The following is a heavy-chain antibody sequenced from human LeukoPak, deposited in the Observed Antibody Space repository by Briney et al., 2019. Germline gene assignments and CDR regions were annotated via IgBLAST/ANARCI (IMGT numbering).Heavy chain of an antibody. CDR3: ARDHLVSSGATSGLY. V-gene: IGHV3-30-3*01. D-gene: IGHD1-26*01. CDR2: ISYDGSNK. J-gene: IGHJ4*02. Sequence: GGSLRLSCAASGFTFSSYAMSWVRQAPGKGLEWVAVISYDGSNKYYADSVKGRFTISRDNSKNTLYLQMNSLRAEDTAVYYCARDHLVSSGATSGLYWGQGTLVAVSS. CDR1: GFTFSSYA.